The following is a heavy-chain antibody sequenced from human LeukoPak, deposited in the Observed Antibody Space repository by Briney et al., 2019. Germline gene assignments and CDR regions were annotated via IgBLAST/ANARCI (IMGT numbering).Heavy chain of an antibody. CDR2: ISSSGSTI. D-gene: IGHD3-3*01. J-gene: IGHJ6*02. CDR1: GFTFSDYY. V-gene: IGHV3-11*01. Sequence: GGSLRLSCAASGFTFSDYYMSWIRQAPGKGLEWVSYISSSGSTIYYADSVKGRFTISRDNAKNSLYLQMNSLRAEGTAVYYCARSMDFWSGYLPDTYGMDVWGQGTTVTVSS. CDR3: ARSMDFWSGYLPDTYGMDV.